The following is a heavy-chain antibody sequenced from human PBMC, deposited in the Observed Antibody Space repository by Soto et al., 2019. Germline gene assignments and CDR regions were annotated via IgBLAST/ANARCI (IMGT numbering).Heavy chain of an antibody. V-gene: IGHV4-39*01. CDR1: VCSITSNAYY. D-gene: IGHD3-16*02. CDR2: MLYSGYT. CDR3: ARHHDYVWGTYRWALDY. J-gene: IGHJ4*02. Sequence: SETLSLTCTVSVCSITSNAYYWGWLRQPPGKGLEWIGSMLYSGYTYYSPSLKSRVTISVDTSKNQFSLNLNSVTAADTAVYYCARHHDYVWGTYRWALDYWGQGTVVTVSS.